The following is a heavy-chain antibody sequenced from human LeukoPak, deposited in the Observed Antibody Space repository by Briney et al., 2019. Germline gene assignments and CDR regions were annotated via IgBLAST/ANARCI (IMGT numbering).Heavy chain of an antibody. CDR2: IIPIFGTA. D-gene: IGHD1-1*01. CDR1: GYTFTSYD. V-gene: IGHV1-69*05. CDR3: ASSWWERQGRLYFDC. Sequence: GASVKVSCKASGYTFTSYDINWVRQATGQGLEWMGGIIPIFGTANYAQKFQGRVTITTDESTSTAYMELSSLRSEDTAVYYCASSWWERQGRLYFDCWGQGTLVTVSS. J-gene: IGHJ4*02.